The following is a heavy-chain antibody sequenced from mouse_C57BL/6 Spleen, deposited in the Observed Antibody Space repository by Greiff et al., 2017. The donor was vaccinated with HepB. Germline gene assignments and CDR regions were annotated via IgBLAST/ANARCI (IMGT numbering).Heavy chain of an antibody. Sequence: DVMLVESGGGLVQSGRSLRLSCATSGFTFSDFYMEWVRQAPGKGLGWIAASRNKANDYTTEYSASVKGRFIVSRDTSQSILYLQMNALRAEDTAIYYCARDAYYYGSDWYFDVWGTGTTVTVSS. CDR1: GFTFSDFY. CDR2: SRNKANDYTT. CDR3: ARDAYYYGSDWYFDV. V-gene: IGHV7-1*01. J-gene: IGHJ1*03. D-gene: IGHD1-1*01.